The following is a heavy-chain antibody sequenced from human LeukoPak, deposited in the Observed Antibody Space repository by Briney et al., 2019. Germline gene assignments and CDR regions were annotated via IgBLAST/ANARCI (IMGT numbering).Heavy chain of an antibody. V-gene: IGHV4-59*08. CDR2: IYYSGST. CDR3: ARVTGSYMDY. CDR1: GGSISSYY. D-gene: IGHD3-10*01. J-gene: IGHJ4*02. Sequence: SETLSLTCTVSGGSISSYYWSWIRQPPGKGLEWIGYIYYSGSTNYNPSLKSRVTISVDTSKNQFSLELSSVTAADTAVYYCARVTGSYMDYWGQGTLVTVSS.